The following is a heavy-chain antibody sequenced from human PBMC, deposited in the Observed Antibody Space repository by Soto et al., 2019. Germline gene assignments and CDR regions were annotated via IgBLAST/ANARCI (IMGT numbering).Heavy chain of an antibody. D-gene: IGHD1-26*01. CDR3: ARDREGGPYYYGMDV. CDR2: IYYSGST. J-gene: IGHJ6*02. Sequence: SETLSLTCTVSGGSISSGGYYWSWIRQHPGKGLEWIGYIYYSGSTYYNPSLKSRVTISVDTSKNQFSLKLSSVTAADTAVYYCARDREGGPYYYGMDVWGQGTTVTV. V-gene: IGHV4-31*03. CDR1: GGSISSGGYY.